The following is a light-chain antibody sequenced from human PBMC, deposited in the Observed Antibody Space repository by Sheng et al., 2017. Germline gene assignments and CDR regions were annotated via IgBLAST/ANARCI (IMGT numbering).Light chain of an antibody. CDR1: QDIRHY. Sequence: DPVIITCRASQDIRHYLTWFQQKPGKSPSSLIYDASSLHADVPSRFSGSGSGTEFTLTISHLQPEDFATYFCQQYKSFPFTFGGGTRVDI. CDR2: DAS. J-gene: IGKJ4*01. CDR3: QQYKSFPFT. V-gene: IGKV1-16*01.